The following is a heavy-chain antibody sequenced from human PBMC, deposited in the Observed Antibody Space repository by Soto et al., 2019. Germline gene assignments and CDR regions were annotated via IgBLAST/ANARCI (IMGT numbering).Heavy chain of an antibody. Sequence: QVQLVQSGAEVKKPGSSVKVSCKASGGTFSSYTISWVRQAPGQGLEWMGRIIPILGIANYAQKFQGRVTITADKSTSTAYMELSSLISEDAAVYYCARVGYQGENYWGPGTLVTVSS. D-gene: IGHD3-10*01. CDR2: IIPILGIA. V-gene: IGHV1-69*02. CDR1: GGTFSSYT. CDR3: ARVGYQGENY. J-gene: IGHJ4*02.